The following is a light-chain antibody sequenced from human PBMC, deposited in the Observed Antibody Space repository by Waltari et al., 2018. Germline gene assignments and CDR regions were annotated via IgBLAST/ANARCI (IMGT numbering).Light chain of an antibody. CDR3: QQSSSSPWYT. CDR2: AAS. CDR1: QSISSY. V-gene: IGKV1-39*01. Sequence: DIQMTQSPSSLSASVGDRVTITCRASQSISSYLNWYQQKPGKAPKLLIYAASTLQRGVPSRFSGSGSGTDFTLTISSLQPEDFATYYCQQSSSSPWYTFGQGTKLEI. J-gene: IGKJ2*01.